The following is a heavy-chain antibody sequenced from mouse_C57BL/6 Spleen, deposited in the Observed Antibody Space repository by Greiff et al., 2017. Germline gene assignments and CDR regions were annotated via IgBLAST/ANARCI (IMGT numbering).Heavy chain of an antibody. CDR1: GYTFTDYN. Sequence: VQLQQSGPELVKPGASVKIPCKASGYTFTDYNMDWVKQSHGKSLEWIGDTNPNNGGTIYNQKFKGKATLTVDKSSSTAYMELRSLTSEDTAVYYCARSPPIYYYGSSSWYFDVWGTGTTVTVSS. V-gene: IGHV1-18*01. D-gene: IGHD1-1*01. CDR2: TNPNNGGT. CDR3: ARSPPIYYYGSSSWYFDV. J-gene: IGHJ1*03.